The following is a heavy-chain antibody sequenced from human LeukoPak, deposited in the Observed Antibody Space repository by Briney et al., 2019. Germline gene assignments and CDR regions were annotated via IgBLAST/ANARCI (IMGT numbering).Heavy chain of an antibody. V-gene: IGHV3-48*04. CDR3: AREDYYGMDV. CDR2: ISSSSSTI. Sequence: GGSLRLSCAASGFTFSSYSMNWVRQAPGKGLEWGSYISSSSSTIYYTDSVKGRFTISRDNAKNSLYLQMNSLRAEDTAVYYCAREDYYGMDVWGQGTTVTVSS. J-gene: IGHJ6*02. CDR1: GFTFSSYS.